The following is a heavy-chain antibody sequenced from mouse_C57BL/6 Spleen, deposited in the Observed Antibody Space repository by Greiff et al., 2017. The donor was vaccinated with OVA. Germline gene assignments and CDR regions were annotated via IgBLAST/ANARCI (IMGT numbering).Heavy chain of an antibody. Sequence: QVQLQQPGAELVRPGSSVKLSCKASGYTFTSYWMHWVKQRPIQGLEWIGNIDPSDSETHYNQKFKDKATLTVDKSSSTAYMQLSSLTSEDSAVYYCARGTLYGSSWAYWGQGTLVTVSA. CDR2: IDPSDSET. J-gene: IGHJ3*01. CDR1: GYTFTSYW. CDR3: ARGTLYGSSWAY. V-gene: IGHV1-52*01. D-gene: IGHD1-1*01.